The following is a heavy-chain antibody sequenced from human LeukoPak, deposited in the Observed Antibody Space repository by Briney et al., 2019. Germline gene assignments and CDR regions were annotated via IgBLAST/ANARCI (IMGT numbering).Heavy chain of an antibody. CDR2: ITSDQSNV. Sequence: GGSLRLSCAASGFIFSDYSMNWVRQAPGKGLEWVTAITSDQSNVWYADSVKGRFTISRDNAKNSLYLQMNSLRAEDTALYYCAKDAEMATITKGAFDIWGQGTMVTVSS. D-gene: IGHD5-24*01. V-gene: IGHV3-21*04. J-gene: IGHJ3*02. CDR3: AKDAEMATITKGAFDI. CDR1: GFIFSDYS.